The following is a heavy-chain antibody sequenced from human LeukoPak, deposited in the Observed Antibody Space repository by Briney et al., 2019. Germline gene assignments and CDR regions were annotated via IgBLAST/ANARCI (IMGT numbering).Heavy chain of an antibody. D-gene: IGHD1-26*01. CDR1: GFTFSNAW. V-gene: IGHV3-15*01. CDR3: ARGIVGAQGLSEYFQH. Sequence: GGSLRLSCAASGFTFSNAWMSWVRQAPGKGLEWVGRIKSKTDGGTTDYAAPVKGRFTISRDDSKNTLYLQMNSLKTEDTAVYYCARGIVGAQGLSEYFQHWGQGTLVTVSS. J-gene: IGHJ1*01. CDR2: IKSKTDGGTT.